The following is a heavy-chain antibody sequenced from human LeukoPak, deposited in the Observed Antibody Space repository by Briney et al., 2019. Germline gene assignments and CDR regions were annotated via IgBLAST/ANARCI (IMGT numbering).Heavy chain of an antibody. CDR2: IYYSGST. V-gene: IGHV4-59*01. CDR3: AREASPYDILTGYYSRRYYFDY. CDR1: GGSISSYY. Sequence: PSETLSLTCTVSGGSISSYYWSWIRQPPGTGLEWIGYIYYSGSTNYNPSLKSRVTISVDTSKNQFSLKLSSVTAADTAVYYCAREASPYDILTGYYSRRYYFDYWGQGTLVTVSS. J-gene: IGHJ4*02. D-gene: IGHD3-9*01.